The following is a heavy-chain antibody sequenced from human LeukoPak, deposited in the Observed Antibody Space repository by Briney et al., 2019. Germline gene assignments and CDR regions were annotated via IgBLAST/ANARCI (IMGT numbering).Heavy chain of an antibody. Sequence: GSLRLSCAASGFSFSSSAMHWVRQAPGKGLEYVSAITNNGGYTYYANSVKGRFTISRDNSKNTLYLQMGSLRTEDTAVYYCAGASPDGSYDYWGQGTLVTVSS. CDR3: AGASPDGSYDY. D-gene: IGHD3-22*01. V-gene: IGHV3-64*01. J-gene: IGHJ4*02. CDR1: GFSFSSSA. CDR2: ITNNGGYT.